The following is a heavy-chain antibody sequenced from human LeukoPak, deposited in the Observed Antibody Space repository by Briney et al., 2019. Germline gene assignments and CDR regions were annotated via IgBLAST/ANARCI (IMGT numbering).Heavy chain of an antibody. Sequence: ASVKVSCKASGYTFTNYDMHWVCQAPGQRLEWMGWINAGNGNTKYSQKFQGRVTITRDTSASTAYMELSSLRSEDTAVYYCARGIRGVTTFDYWGQGTLVTVSS. CDR1: GYTFTNYD. D-gene: IGHD4-17*01. CDR3: ARGIRGVTTFDY. V-gene: IGHV1-3*01. J-gene: IGHJ4*02. CDR2: INAGNGNT.